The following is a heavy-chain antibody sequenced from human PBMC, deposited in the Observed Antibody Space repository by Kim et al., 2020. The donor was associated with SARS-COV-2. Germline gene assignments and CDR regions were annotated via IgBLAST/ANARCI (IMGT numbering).Heavy chain of an antibody. CDR3: TTRYFDF. Sequence: SQTLSLTCAISGDSVSNNSAAWNWFRQSPSRGLEWLGKTYYRSKWYNDYALFVKSRITINSDTSKNQFSLQMNSVTPADAAVYYCTTRYFDFWGQGTLVTVSS. CDR2: TYYRSKWYN. CDR1: GDSVSNNSAA. V-gene: IGHV6-1*01. J-gene: IGHJ4*02.